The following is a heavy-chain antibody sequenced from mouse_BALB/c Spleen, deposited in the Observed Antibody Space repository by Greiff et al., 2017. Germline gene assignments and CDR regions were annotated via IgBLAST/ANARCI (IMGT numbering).Heavy chain of an antibody. Sequence: EVMLVESGGDLVKPGGSLKLSCAASGFTFSSYGMSWVRQTPDKRLEWVATISSGGSYTYYPDSVKGRFTISRDNAKNTLYLQMSSLKSEDTAMYYCARQGITAWFAYWGQGTLVTVSA. D-gene: IGHD2-4*01. J-gene: IGHJ3*01. CDR1: GFTFSSYG. CDR2: ISSGGSYT. V-gene: IGHV5-6*01. CDR3: ARQGITAWFAY.